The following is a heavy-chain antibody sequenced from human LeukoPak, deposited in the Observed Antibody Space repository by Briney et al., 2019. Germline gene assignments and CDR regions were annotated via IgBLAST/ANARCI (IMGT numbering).Heavy chain of an antibody. CDR1: GGSISSYY. D-gene: IGHD3-3*01. V-gene: IGHV4-59*01. CDR3: ARAVITHGAQYDFWSGYYPYYFDY. CDR2: IYYSGST. J-gene: IGHJ4*02. Sequence: PSETLSLTCTVSGGSISSYYWSWIRQPPGKGLEWIGYIYYSGSTNYNPSLKSRVTISVDTSKNQFSLKLSSVTAADTAVYYCARAVITHGAQYDFWSGYYPYYFDYWGQGTLVTVSS.